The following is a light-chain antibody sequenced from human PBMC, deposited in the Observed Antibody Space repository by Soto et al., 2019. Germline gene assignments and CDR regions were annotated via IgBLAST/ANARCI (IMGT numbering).Light chain of an antibody. CDR3: CSYAGSSTYV. J-gene: IGLJ1*01. V-gene: IGLV2-23*01. CDR2: EGS. CDR1: SSDVGSYNL. Sequence: QSALTQPASVSGPPGQSITISCTGTSSDVGSYNLVSWYQQHPGKAPELMIYEGSKRPSGVSNRFSGSKSGNTASLTISGLQAEDEADYYCCSYAGSSTYVFGTGTKVTVL.